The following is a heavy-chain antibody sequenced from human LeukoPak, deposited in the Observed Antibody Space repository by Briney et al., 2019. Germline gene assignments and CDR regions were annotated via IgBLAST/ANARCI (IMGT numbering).Heavy chain of an antibody. CDR3: AREHSSSFSDY. CDR2: ISSSSSYI. V-gene: IGHV3-21*01. CDR1: GFTFSSYS. Sequence: GGSLRLSCAASGFTFSSYSMNWVRQAPGKGLEWVSSISSSSSYIYYADSVKGRFTISRDNAKNSLYLQMNSLRAEDTAVYYCAREHSSSFSDYWGQGTLVTVSS. D-gene: IGHD6-13*01. J-gene: IGHJ4*02.